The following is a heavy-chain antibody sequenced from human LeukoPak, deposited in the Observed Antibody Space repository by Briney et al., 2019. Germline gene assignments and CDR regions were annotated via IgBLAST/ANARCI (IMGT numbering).Heavy chain of an antibody. Sequence: NSGGSLRLSCAASGFTFSSYSMNWVRQAPGKGLEWVSSISSSSSYIYYADSVKGRFTISRDNAKNSLYLQMNSLRAEDTAVYYCARGDGVPAASDYWGQGTLVTVSS. CDR3: ARGDGVPAASDY. CDR1: GFTFSSYS. D-gene: IGHD2-2*01. J-gene: IGHJ4*02. V-gene: IGHV3-21*01. CDR2: ISSSSSYI.